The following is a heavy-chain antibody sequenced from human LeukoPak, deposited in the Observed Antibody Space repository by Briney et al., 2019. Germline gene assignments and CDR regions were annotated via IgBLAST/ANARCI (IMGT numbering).Heavy chain of an antibody. D-gene: IGHD3-10*01. J-gene: IGHJ1*01. CDR3: ARPRNVGHEYSQP. CDR1: GFTFSYYY. CDR2: ISSSGSTI. V-gene: IGHV3-11*01. Sequence: GGSLRLSCAASGFTFSYYYMSWIRQAPGKGLEGVSYISSSGSTIYYADSVKGRFTISRDNAKHTPYLQMNSLRAEDTAVYYCARPRNVGHEYSQPWGQGNLVTVSS.